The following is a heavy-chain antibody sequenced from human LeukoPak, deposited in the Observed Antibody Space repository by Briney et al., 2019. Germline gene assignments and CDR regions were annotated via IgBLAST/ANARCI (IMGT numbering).Heavy chain of an antibody. J-gene: IGHJ4*02. D-gene: IGHD3-16*01. CDR3: ARDPTRRGWGQYYFDY. Sequence: PGGSLRLSCAASGFNFGEFWMAWVRQAPGKGLEWVSSISSSSSYIYYADSVKGRFTISRDNAKNSLYLQMSSLRAEDTAVYYCARDPTRRGWGQYYFDYWGQGTLVTVSS. V-gene: IGHV3-21*01. CDR1: GFNFGEFW. CDR2: ISSSSSYI.